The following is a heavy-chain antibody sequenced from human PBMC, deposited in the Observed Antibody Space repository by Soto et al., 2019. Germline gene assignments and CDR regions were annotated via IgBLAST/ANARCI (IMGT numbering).Heavy chain of an antibody. D-gene: IGHD1-26*01. V-gene: IGHV4-39*01. CDR3: AIGATTRYYYGMDV. CDR1: GGSISSSSYY. Sequence: SETLSLTCTVSGGSISSSSYYWGWIRQPPGKGLEWIGSIYYSGSTYYNPSLKSRVTISVDTSKNQFSLKLSSVTAADTAVYYCAIGATTRYYYGMDVWGQGTTVTVSS. J-gene: IGHJ6*02. CDR2: IYYSGST.